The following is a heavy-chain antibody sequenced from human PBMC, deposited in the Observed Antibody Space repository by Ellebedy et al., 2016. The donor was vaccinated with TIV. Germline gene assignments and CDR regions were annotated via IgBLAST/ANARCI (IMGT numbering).Heavy chain of an antibody. Sequence: GESLKISCAASGFIFSGYWMHWVRQAPGKGLVWVSRINSDGSDTAYADSVRGRFTISRDNAKNTLYLQMNSLRAEDTAVYYCAAVQYWEAVFGMWGQGTMVTVSS. J-gene: IGHJ3*02. CDR2: INSDGSDT. CDR1: GFIFSGYW. D-gene: IGHD2-8*02. CDR3: AAVQYWEAVFGM. V-gene: IGHV3-74*01.